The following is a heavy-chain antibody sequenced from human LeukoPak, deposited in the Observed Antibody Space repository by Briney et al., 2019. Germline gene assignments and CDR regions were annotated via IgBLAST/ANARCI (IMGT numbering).Heavy chain of an antibody. CDR1: GFPFSGSA. V-gene: IGHV3-73*01. CDR2: IRSKTNSYAT. CDR3: TRYYYDGSGYYYLFDY. Sequence: PGGSLRLSCAASGFPFSGSAMHWVRQASGKGLEWVGRIRSKTNSYATAYAASVKGRFTISRDDSKNTAYLQMNSLKTEDTAVYYCTRYYYDGSGYYYLFDYWGQGTLVTVSS. J-gene: IGHJ4*02. D-gene: IGHD3-22*01.